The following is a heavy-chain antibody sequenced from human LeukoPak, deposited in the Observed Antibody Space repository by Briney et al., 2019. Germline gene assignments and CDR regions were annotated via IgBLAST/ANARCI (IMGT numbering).Heavy chain of an antibody. CDR1: GGSFSGYY. CDR2: INHSGST. J-gene: IGHJ5*02. V-gene: IGHV4-34*01. CDR3: ARGRRYSSSRYNWFDP. D-gene: IGHD6-13*01. Sequence: SETLSLTCAVYGGSFSGYYWSWIRQPPGKGLEWIGEINHSGSTNYNPSLKSRVTISVDTSKNQFSLKLSSVTAADTAVYYCARGRRYSSSRYNWFDPWGQGTLVTVSS.